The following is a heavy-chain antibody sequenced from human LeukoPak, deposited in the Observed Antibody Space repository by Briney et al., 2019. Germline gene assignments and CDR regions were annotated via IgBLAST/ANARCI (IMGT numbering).Heavy chain of an antibody. V-gene: IGHV1-69*04. J-gene: IGHJ4*02. CDR3: ASPEAGSGSYFY. CDR2: IIPILGIA. D-gene: IGHD3-10*01. Sequence: SVKVSCKASGGTFSSYAISWVRQAPGQGLEWMGRIIPILGIANYAQKFQGRVTITADKSTSTAYMELSSLRSEDTAVYYCASPEAGSGSYFYWGQGTLVTVSS. CDR1: GGTFSSYA.